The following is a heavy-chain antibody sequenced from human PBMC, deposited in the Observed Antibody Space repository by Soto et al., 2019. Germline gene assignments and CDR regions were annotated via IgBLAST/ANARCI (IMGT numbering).Heavy chain of an antibody. J-gene: IGHJ5*02. V-gene: IGHV3-30*18. CDR3: AKDRVIQLLPIRPDP. Sequence: LRLSCVASGFSFSNYGMHWVRQAPGKGLEWVAFVSSDGNNKYYAESVKGRFTISRDNSKNTLFLQVDRLTVDDTAVYYCAKDRVIQLLPIRPDPWGQGTLVTVSS. CDR2: VSSDGNNK. CDR1: GFSFSNYG. D-gene: IGHD2-2*01.